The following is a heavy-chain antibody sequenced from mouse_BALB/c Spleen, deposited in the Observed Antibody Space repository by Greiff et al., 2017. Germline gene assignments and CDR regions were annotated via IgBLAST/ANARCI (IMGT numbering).Heavy chain of an antibody. CDR3: ARYRGGYNYFDY. D-gene: IGHD2-2*01. CDR1: GDSITSGY. V-gene: IGHV3-8*02. CDR2: ISYSGST. J-gene: IGHJ2*01. Sequence: EVKLVESGPSLVKPSQTLSLTCSVTGDSITSGYWNWIRKFPGNKLEYMGYISYSGSTYYNPSLKSRISITRDTSKNQYYLQLNSVTTEDTATYYCARYRGGYNYFDYWGQGTTLTVSS.